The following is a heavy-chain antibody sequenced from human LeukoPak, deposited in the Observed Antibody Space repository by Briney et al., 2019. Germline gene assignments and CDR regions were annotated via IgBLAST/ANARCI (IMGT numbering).Heavy chain of an antibody. J-gene: IGHJ4*02. CDR3: VREDTPATANY. CDR1: GFTFSDYT. D-gene: IGHD2-21*02. Sequence: GGSLRLSCAASGFTFSDYTMHWVRQAPGKGLEWVSAISGSGDITYYADSVTGRFTISRDNSKDTLFLQMHSLRPGDTAVYYCVREDTPATANYWGQGTLVTISS. V-gene: IGHV3-23*01. CDR2: ISGSGDIT.